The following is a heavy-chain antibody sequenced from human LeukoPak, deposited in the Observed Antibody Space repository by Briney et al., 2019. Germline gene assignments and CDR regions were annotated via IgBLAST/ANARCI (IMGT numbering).Heavy chain of an antibody. D-gene: IGHD2-15*01. V-gene: IGHV1-18*01. CDR3: ARFGGYCSGGSCYSNSQLDY. J-gene: IGHJ4*02. CDR2: ISAYNGNT. CDR1: GYTFTSYG. Sequence: GASVKVSCKASGYTFTSYGISWVRQAPGQGLEWMGWISAYNGNTNYAQKLQGRVTMTTDTSTSTAYMELRSLRSDDTAVYYCARFGGYCSGGSCYSNSQLDYWGQGTLVTVSS.